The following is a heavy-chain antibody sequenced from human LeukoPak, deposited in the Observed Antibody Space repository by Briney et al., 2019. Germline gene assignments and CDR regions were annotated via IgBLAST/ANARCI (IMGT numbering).Heavy chain of an antibody. CDR3: ARDDFYYDSSGYSTFDY. D-gene: IGHD3-22*01. V-gene: IGHV3-33*08. Sequence: GGSLRLSCAASGFTFSAYAMHWVRQAPGKGLEWVALIWYDGSNKFYADSVKGRFTISRDNPKNTLFLQMNSLRAEDTAVYYCARDDFYYDSSGYSTFDYWGQGTLVTVSS. CDR2: IWYDGSNK. CDR1: GFTFSAYA. J-gene: IGHJ4*02.